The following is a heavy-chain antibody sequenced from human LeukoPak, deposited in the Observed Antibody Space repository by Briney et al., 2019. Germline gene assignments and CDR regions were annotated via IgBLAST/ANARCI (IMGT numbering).Heavy chain of an antibody. Sequence: SVKVSCKASGGTFSSYAISWVRQAPGQGLEWMGGIIPIFGTANYAQKFQGRVTITADKSTSTAYMELRSLRSDDTAGYYCASDIVVVPVYYYYMDGWGKGTTVTASS. J-gene: IGHJ6*03. CDR3: ASDIVVVPVYYYYMDG. V-gene: IGHV1-69*06. CDR1: GGTFSSYA. CDR2: IIPIFGTA. D-gene: IGHD2-2*01.